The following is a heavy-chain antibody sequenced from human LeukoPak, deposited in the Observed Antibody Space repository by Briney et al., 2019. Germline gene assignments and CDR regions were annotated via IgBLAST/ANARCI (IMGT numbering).Heavy chain of an antibody. CDR2: SRSKAYGCTT. CDR3: TSRLTSHYYYMDV. J-gene: IGHJ6*03. CDR1: GITFGDNV. V-gene: IGHV3-49*04. D-gene: IGHD4/OR15-4a*01. Sequence: PGGSLRLSCTASGITFGDNVMSWVRQAPGKGVEGVGFSRSKAYGCTTEYAASVKGRLTISRDESKSIAYLQMNSLKTEDTAVYYCTSRLTSHYYYMDVWGKGTTVTVSS.